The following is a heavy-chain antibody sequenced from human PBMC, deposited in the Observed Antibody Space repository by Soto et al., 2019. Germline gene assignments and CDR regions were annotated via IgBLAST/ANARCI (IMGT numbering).Heavy chain of an antibody. J-gene: IGHJ6*02. Sequence: QVRLEESGPGLVKPSETLSLICSVSGGSVNNANYFWNWIRHHPENGLEWIGYIYYSGSTRYNPSFTTRATRSIDTSKNQFSLRLNSVTVADTAVYFCARDADYGGSRGGMDVWGRGTTVTVSS. CDR3: ARDADYGGSRGGMDV. V-gene: IGHV4-31*03. D-gene: IGHD4-17*01. CDR2: IYYSGST. CDR1: GGSVNNANYF.